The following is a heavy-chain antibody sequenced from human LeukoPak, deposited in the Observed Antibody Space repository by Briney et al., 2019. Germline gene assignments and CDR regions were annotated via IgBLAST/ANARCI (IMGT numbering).Heavy chain of an antibody. Sequence: GGSLRLSCAASGFTFSSYWMHWVRQAPGKGLVWVSRISIDGSSTNYADSVKGRFTISRDNAKNSLDLQMNSLRVEDTAIYYCARLVVPPGNRGWYYEHWGQGTLVTVSS. CDR1: GFTFSSYW. CDR3: ARLVVPPGNRGWYYEH. V-gene: IGHV3-74*01. J-gene: IGHJ4*02. D-gene: IGHD2-2*01. CDR2: ISIDGSST.